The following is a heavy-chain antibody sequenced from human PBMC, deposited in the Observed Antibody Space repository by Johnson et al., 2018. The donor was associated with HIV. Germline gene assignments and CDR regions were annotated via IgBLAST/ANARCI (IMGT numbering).Heavy chain of an antibody. V-gene: IGHV3-66*02. J-gene: IGHJ3*02. CDR1: GFTVSSNY. CDR3: ARGYYYDSSGSDDAFDI. Sequence: VWLVESGGGLVKPGGSLRLSCAASGFTVSSNYMSWVRQAPGKGLDWVSVIYSDGSTYYADSVKGRFTISRDNSKNTLSLQMNSLRAEDTAVYYWARGYYYDSSGSDDAFDIWGQGTMVTVSS. CDR2: IYSDGST. D-gene: IGHD3-22*01.